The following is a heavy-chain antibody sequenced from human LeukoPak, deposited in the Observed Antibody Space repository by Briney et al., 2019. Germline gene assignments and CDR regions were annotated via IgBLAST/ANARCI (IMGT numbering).Heavy chain of an antibody. J-gene: IGHJ6*02. CDR1: GFVFSNHV. CDR2: ISYDGSGK. D-gene: IGHD3-16*01. Sequence: GKSLRLSCVGAGFVFSNHVIHWVRQAPGQGLEWVSMISYDGSGKHYADSVGGRLTISRDNSKNTVYLQMDSLTAEDTAIYYCARDLWGVAVAGAGKDVWSQGTTVTVSS. CDR3: ARDLWGVAVAGAGKDV. V-gene: IGHV3-30*04.